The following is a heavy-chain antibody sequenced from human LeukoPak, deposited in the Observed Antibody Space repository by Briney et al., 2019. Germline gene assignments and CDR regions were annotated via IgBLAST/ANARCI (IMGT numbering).Heavy chain of an antibody. J-gene: IGHJ4*02. CDR1: GDTFTRYY. D-gene: IGHD5-24*01. V-gene: IGHV1-46*01. CDR3: AREGASGGYNPFNYFDY. Sequence: ASVKVSCKASGDTFTRYYMHWVRQAPGQGLGWMGIMNPSGGSTSYAQKFKGRVTMTRDTSTSTVYMELSSLRSEDTAVYYCAREGASGGYNPFNYFDYWGQGTLVTVSS. CDR2: MNPSGGST.